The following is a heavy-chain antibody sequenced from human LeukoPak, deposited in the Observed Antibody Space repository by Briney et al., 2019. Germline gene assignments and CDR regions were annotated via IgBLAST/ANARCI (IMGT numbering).Heavy chain of an antibody. D-gene: IGHD4-17*01. CDR3: ARHVLVYGDYFWFEP. CDR1: GGSISSYY. J-gene: IGHJ5*02. V-gene: IGHV4-59*08. Sequence: SETLSLTCTVSGGSISSYYWSWLRQPPGKGLEGVGYIYYSGSTNYNPSLKSRVTISVDTSKNQFSLKMSSVTAADTAVYSCARHVLVYGDYFWFEPWGQGNPVTVSS. CDR2: IYYSGST.